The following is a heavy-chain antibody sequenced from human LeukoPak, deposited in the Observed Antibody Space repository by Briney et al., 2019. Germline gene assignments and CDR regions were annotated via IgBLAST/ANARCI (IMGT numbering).Heavy chain of an antibody. CDR1: GHSISSGYY. CDR2: IYYSGST. J-gene: IGHJ4*02. D-gene: IGHD5-18*01. Sequence: SETLSLTCAVSGHSISSGYYWGWIRQPPGKGLEWIGYIYYSGSTYYNPSLKSRFTISVDMSKNQFSLRLSSVTAADTAVYYCARHLSVDTAMGRFDYWGQGTLVTVSS. V-gene: IGHV4-38-2*01. CDR3: ARHLSVDTAMGRFDY.